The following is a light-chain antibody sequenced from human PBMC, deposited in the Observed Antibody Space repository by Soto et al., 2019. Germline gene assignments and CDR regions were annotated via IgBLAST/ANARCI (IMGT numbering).Light chain of an antibody. CDR3: QQYNSYST. J-gene: IGKJ1*01. CDR2: AAS. CDR1: QGISSY. Sequence: DIQLTQSPSFLSASVGDRVTITCRASQGISSYLAWYQQKPGKAPKLLIYAASTLQSGVPSRFSGSGSGTEFTLTISSLQSDDFAVYYCQQYNSYSTFGQGTKVDI. V-gene: IGKV1-9*01.